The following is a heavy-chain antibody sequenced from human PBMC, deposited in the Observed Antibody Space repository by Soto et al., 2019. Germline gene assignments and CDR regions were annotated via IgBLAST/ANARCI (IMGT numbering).Heavy chain of an antibody. V-gene: IGHV1-3*01. CDR1: GYTFTSYA. Sequence: ASVKVSCKASGYTFTSYAMHWVRQAPGQRLEWMGWINAGNGNTKYSQKFQGRVTITRDTSASTAYMELSSLRSEDTAVYYCARDGCSSTSCYTYYYYGMDVWGQGTTVTVSS. CDR3: ARDGCSSTSCYTYYYYGMDV. D-gene: IGHD2-2*02. J-gene: IGHJ6*02. CDR2: INAGNGNT.